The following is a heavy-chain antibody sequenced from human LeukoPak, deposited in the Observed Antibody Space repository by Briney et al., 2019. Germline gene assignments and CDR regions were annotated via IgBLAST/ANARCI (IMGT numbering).Heavy chain of an antibody. CDR3: ARDIYGWFDP. J-gene: IGHJ5*02. D-gene: IGHD2-2*02. Sequence: LETLSLTCTVSGGSISSSSYYWGWIRQPPGKALEWIGSIYYSGSTYYNPSLKSRVTISVDTSKNQFSLKLSSVTAADTAVYYCARDIYGWFDPWGQGTLVTVSS. CDR1: GGSISSSSYY. V-gene: IGHV4-39*07. CDR2: IYYSGST.